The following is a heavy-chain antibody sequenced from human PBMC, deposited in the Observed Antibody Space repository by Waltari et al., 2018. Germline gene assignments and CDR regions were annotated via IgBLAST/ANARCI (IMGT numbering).Heavy chain of an antibody. CDR2: IYSGGIT. J-gene: IGHJ6*02. CDR3: ARAESGGMFDYYYGMDV. D-gene: IGHD2-15*01. Sequence: ELQLVESGGGLIQPGGSLRLSCAASGFNVNTHYMSWVRQALGKGVEWISVIYSGGITDYADSLKGRFTISRDSYRNTLSLQMISLRAEDTAVYYCARAESGGMFDYYYGMDVWGQGTTVTVSS. V-gene: IGHV3-53*01. CDR1: GFNVNTHY.